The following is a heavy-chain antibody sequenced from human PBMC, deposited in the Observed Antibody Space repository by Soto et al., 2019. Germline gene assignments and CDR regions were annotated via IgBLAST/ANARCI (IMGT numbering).Heavy chain of an antibody. Sequence: GGSLRFSCAASGFTFSSYAMHWVRQAPGKGLEYVSAISSNGGSTYYANSVKGRFTISRDNSKNTLYLQMGSLRAEDMAVYYCARGPGYYFDYWGQGTLVTVSS. J-gene: IGHJ4*02. CDR3: ARGPGYYFDY. CDR2: ISSNGGST. CDR1: GFTFSSYA. V-gene: IGHV3-64*01.